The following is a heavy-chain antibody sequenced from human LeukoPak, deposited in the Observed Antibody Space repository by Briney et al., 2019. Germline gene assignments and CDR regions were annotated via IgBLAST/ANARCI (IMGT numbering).Heavy chain of an antibody. CDR3: ARSYWTGYHYLTF. J-gene: IGHJ4*02. V-gene: IGHV4-4*02. Sequence: SETLSLTCTVSGYSISSSYWWTWVRQPPGKGLEWIGEIYHSGSTNYNPSLKSRLTISVDKSKNQFSLKLSSVTAADTAVYYCARSYWTGYHYLTFWGQGTLVTVSS. D-gene: IGHD3/OR15-3a*01. CDR1: GYSISSSYW. CDR2: IYHSGST.